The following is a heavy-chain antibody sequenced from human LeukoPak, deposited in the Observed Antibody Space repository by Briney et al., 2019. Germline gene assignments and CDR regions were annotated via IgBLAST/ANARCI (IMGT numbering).Heavy chain of an antibody. CDR2: ISYDGSNK. CDR3: ARDLVSGYSYGLPAY. Sequence: PGRSLRLSCAASGFTFSSYAMHWVRQAPGKGLEWVAVISYDGSNKYYADSVKGRFTISRDNSKNTLYLQMNSLRAEDTAVYYCARDLVSGYSYGLPAYWGQGTPVTVSS. V-gene: IGHV3-30-3*01. J-gene: IGHJ4*02. CDR1: GFTFSSYA. D-gene: IGHD5-18*01.